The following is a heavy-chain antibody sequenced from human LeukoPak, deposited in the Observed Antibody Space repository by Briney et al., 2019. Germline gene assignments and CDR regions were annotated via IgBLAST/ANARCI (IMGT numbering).Heavy chain of an antibody. D-gene: IGHD3-22*01. Sequence: GGSLRLSCAASGFTFSSHSMNWVRQAPGKGLEWVSYISSSGSTIYYADSVKGRFTISRDNAKNSLYLQMNSLRAEDTAVYYCARDRTYYYDSSGYHYWGQGTLVTVSS. CDR1: GFTFSSHS. J-gene: IGHJ4*02. V-gene: IGHV3-48*04. CDR2: ISSSGSTI. CDR3: ARDRTYYYDSSGYHY.